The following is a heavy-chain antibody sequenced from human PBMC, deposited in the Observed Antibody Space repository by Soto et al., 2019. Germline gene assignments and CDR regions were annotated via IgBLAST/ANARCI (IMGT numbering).Heavy chain of an antibody. CDR1: EGTVIRDW. CDR3: SGGVGDAF. V-gene: IGHV3-7*04. CDR2: TNQDGSEK. D-gene: IGHD1-26*01. Sequence: EVHLVESGGGLVQTGGSLRLSCAIFEGTVIRDWMNWVRQAPGKGLEWVAHTNQDGSEKYYVDSVKGRFTISRDNDKNSLYLQLYSLRAEDTAMYYCSGGVGDAFWGQGTLVTVSS. J-gene: IGHJ4*02.